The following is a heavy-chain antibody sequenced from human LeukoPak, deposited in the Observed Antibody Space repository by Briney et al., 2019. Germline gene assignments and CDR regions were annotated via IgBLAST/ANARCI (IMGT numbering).Heavy chain of an antibody. D-gene: IGHD6-13*01. J-gene: IGHJ1*01. CDR1: GFTFSSYA. Sequence: GGSLRLSCAASGFTFSSYAMSWVRQAPGKGLEWVSAISGSGGSTYYADSVKGRFTISRDNSKNTLYLQMNSLRAEDTAVYYRAKDRGPQHLVPEYFQHWGQGTLVTVSS. V-gene: IGHV3-23*01. CDR3: AKDRGPQHLVPEYFQH. CDR2: ISGSGGST.